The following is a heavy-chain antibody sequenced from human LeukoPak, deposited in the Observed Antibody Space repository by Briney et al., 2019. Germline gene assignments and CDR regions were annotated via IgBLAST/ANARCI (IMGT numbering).Heavy chain of an antibody. CDR3: AKDRAGDYSEYLDY. D-gene: IGHD4-11*01. CDR1: GFTFSSYA. CDR2: ISGSGGGT. Sequence: GGSLRLSCAASGFTFSSYAMSWVRQAPGKGLEWVSAISGSGGGTYYADSVKGRFTISTDNSKNTLYLQMNSLRAEDTAVYYCAKDRAGDYSEYLDYWGQGTLVTVSS. J-gene: IGHJ4*02. V-gene: IGHV3-23*01.